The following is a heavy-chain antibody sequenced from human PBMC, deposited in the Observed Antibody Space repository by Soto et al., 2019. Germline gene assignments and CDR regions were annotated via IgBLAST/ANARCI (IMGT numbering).Heavy chain of an antibody. CDR1: GFIFSNYA. D-gene: IGHD3-3*01. CDR3: AKDWTHFDY. J-gene: IGHJ4*02. CDR2: IRGSEDNT. Sequence: EVQLLESGGNLVQPGGSLRLSCAASGFIFSNYAMSWVRQAPGKGLEWVALIRGSEDNTFYSDSVRGRFTISRDDSKNTLHLQMNSLRAEDTALYYCAKDWTHFDYWGQGTLVTVSS. V-gene: IGHV3-23*01.